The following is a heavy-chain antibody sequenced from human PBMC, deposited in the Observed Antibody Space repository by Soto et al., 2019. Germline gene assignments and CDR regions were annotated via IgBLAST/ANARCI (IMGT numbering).Heavy chain of an antibody. J-gene: IGHJ4*02. CDR2: IIPIFGTA. D-gene: IGHD6-19*01. CDR1: GGTFSSYT. CDR3: ASRAVAVAGRLEFDY. Sequence: SVKVSCKASGGTFSSYTISWVRQAPGQGLEWMGGIIPIFGTANYAQKFQGRVTITADESTSTAYMELSSLRSEDTAVYYCASRAVAVAGRLEFDYWGQGTLVTVSS. V-gene: IGHV1-69*13.